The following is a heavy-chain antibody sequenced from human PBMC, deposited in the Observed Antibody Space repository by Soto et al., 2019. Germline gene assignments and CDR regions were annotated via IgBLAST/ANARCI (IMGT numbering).Heavy chain of an antibody. Sequence: PGGSLRLSCVVSEFTFSSYWMHWVRQVPGKGLVWVSRMNEDGSTTDYADSVKGRFTISRDNARNTLYLQMNSLRAEDTAVYYCARDLSGRADVWGQGTTVTVSS. V-gene: IGHV3-74*01. CDR1: EFTFSSYW. J-gene: IGHJ6*02. CDR2: MNEDGSTT. D-gene: IGHD3-10*01. CDR3: ARDLSGRADV.